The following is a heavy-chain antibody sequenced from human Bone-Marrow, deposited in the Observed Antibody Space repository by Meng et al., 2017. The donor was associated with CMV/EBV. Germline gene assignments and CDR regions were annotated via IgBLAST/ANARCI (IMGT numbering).Heavy chain of an antibody. J-gene: IGHJ3*02. Sequence: ETLSLTCATSGFTFSSYAMHWVRQAPGKGLEWVASIKHGGDEKYYVDSVKGRFTISRDNARNSLYLQMNSLRAEDTAVYYCARQDYGDYDYLGDAFDIWGQGKRVTVSS. D-gene: IGHD4-17*01. CDR1: GFTFSSYA. CDR2: IKHGGDEK. V-gene: IGHV3-7*01. CDR3: ARQDYGDYDYLGDAFDI.